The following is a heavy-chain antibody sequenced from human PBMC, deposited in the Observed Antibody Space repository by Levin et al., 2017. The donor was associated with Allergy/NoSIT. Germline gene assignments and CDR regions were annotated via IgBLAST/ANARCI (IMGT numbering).Heavy chain of an antibody. CDR1: GDSFSSNRVA. Sequence: TSSETLSLTCVISGDSFSSNRVAWNWIRQSPRRGLEWLGRTYYRSGWYNNFAVSVKSRITINPDTSKNQFTLQLTAVTPEDTAVYYCARDMEGWYFDYWGQGALVTVSS. V-gene: IGHV6-1*01. CDR2: TYYRSGWYN. J-gene: IGHJ4*02. CDR3: ARDMEGWYFDY. D-gene: IGHD1-1*01.